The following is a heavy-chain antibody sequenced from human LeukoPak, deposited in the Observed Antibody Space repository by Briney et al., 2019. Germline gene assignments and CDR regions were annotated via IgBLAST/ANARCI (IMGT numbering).Heavy chain of an antibody. Sequence: GGSLGLSCVASGITFSSYAVSWVRQAPGKGLEWVSAISDGGGSTYYAHSVKGRFTISRDNSKNTLYLQMNSLRAEDTAVYYCAKDYIGGAAAFYMDVWGEGTTVTVSS. D-gene: IGHD2-21*01. J-gene: IGHJ6*03. V-gene: IGHV3-23*01. CDR1: GITFSSYA. CDR3: AKDYIGGAAAFYMDV. CDR2: ISDGGGST.